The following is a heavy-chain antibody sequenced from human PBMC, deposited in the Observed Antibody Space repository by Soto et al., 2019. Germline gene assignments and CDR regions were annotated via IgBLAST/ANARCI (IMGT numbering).Heavy chain of an antibody. CDR1: GFTFSSYG. J-gene: IGHJ4*02. V-gene: IGHV3-30*18. D-gene: IGHD6-13*01. Sequence: SLRLSCAASGFTFSSYGMHWVRQAPGKGLEWVAVISYDGSNKYYADSVKGRFTISRDNSKNTLYLQMNSLRAEDTAVYYCAKYGLYSSSWYPLYYWGQGTLVTVSS. CDR2: ISYDGSNK. CDR3: AKYGLYSSSWYPLYY.